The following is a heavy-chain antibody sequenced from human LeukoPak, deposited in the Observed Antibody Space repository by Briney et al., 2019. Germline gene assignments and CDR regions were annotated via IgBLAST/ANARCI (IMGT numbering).Heavy chain of an antibody. V-gene: IGHV3-9*01. CDR3: ATSTAAAGTD. J-gene: IGHJ4*02. D-gene: IGHD6-13*01. Sequence: GGSLRLSCAASGFTFDDYAMHWVRQAPGKGLEWVSGISWNSGSIGYADSVKGRFTISRDNAKNSLYLQMNSLRAEDTALYYCATSTAAAGTDWGQGTLVTVSS. CDR2: ISWNSGSI. CDR1: GFTFDDYA.